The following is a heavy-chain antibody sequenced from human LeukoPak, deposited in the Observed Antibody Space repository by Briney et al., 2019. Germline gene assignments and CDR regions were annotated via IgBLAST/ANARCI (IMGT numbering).Heavy chain of an antibody. D-gene: IGHD6-13*01. CDR3: TRRQDSSGWLDYYYGMDV. Sequence: PGGSLGLSCAASGFTFSGSAMHWARQASGKGLEWVGRIRSKANSYATAYAASVKGRFTISRDDSKNTAYLQMNSLKTEDTAVYYCTRRQDSSGWLDYYYGMDVWGQGTTVTVSS. J-gene: IGHJ6*02. CDR1: GFTFSGSA. V-gene: IGHV3-73*01. CDR2: IRSKANSYAT.